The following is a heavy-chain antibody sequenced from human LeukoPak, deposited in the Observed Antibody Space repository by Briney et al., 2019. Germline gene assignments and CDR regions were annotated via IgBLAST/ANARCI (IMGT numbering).Heavy chain of an antibody. Sequence: PGRSLRLSCSASGFTFSVYTMHCGRHAPGKGLEYVSTISSNGGSTYYADSVKCRFTISRDNSKNTLYLQMSSLSTEDTAVYFCVKDPPNCSSATCFEKYYFDSWGQGTLVTVSS. CDR3: VKDPPNCSSATCFEKYYFDS. J-gene: IGHJ4*02. D-gene: IGHD2-2*01. V-gene: IGHV3-64D*06. CDR1: GFTFSVYT. CDR2: ISSNGGST.